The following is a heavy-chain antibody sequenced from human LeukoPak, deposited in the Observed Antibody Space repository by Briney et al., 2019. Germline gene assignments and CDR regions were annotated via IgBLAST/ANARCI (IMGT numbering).Heavy chain of an antibody. J-gene: IGHJ3*01. CDR3: TRYRCSGYARNPFAV. Sequence: ASVRVSCKASGYRFNDSYIHWVRQAPGQGLEWMGWINPNSVGTNYALKFKGRVTMTRDTSIKTVYMEASSLRSDDTAIYSCTRYRCSGYARNPFAVWGQGTKVTVSS. CDR1: GYRFNDSY. D-gene: IGHD5-12*01. V-gene: IGHV1-2*02. CDR2: INPNSVGT.